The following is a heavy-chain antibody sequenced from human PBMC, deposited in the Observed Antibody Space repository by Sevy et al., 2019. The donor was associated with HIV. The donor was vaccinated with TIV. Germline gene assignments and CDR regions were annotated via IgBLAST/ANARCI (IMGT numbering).Heavy chain of an antibody. CDR3: ARDRDLEWLSNYYYGMDV. CDR1: GYTFTSYG. V-gene: IGHV1-18*01. J-gene: IGHJ6*02. CDR2: ISAYNGNT. D-gene: IGHD3-3*01. Sequence: ASAKVSCKASGYTFTSYGISWVRQAPGQGLEWMGWISAYNGNTNYAQKLQGRVTMTTDTSTSTAYMELRSLRSDDTAVYYCARDRDLEWLSNYYYGMDVWGQGTTVTVSS.